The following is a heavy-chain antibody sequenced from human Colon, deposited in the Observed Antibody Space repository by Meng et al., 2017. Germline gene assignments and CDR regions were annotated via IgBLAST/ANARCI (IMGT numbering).Heavy chain of an antibody. D-gene: IGHD1-26*01. Sequence: VRLQGSGPSLVSPPETLSLTCTLSGGSVSSPSYYWSWIRQTPGKGLEWIGYVYYTGSANYNPSLKSRVTISVDTSKNHFSLNLTSVTAADTAVYYCARGRGSYSSIDFWGQGTLVTVSS. V-gene: IGHV4-61*03. CDR3: ARGRGSYSSIDF. CDR2: VYYTGSA. CDR1: GGSVSSPSYY. J-gene: IGHJ4*02.